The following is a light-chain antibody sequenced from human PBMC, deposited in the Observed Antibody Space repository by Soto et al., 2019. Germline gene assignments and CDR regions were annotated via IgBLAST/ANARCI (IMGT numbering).Light chain of an antibody. CDR3: QQYGSYPIT. V-gene: IGKV3D-20*01. CDR1: QSVRRY. CDR2: DAS. Sequence: LTQSPATLSFSPGERATLSCRASQSVRRYLAWYEQKPGKAPRLLIYDASNRATGIPARFSGSGSGTDFTLTISRLEPEDFAVYYCQQYGSYPITFGQGTRLEIK. J-gene: IGKJ5*01.